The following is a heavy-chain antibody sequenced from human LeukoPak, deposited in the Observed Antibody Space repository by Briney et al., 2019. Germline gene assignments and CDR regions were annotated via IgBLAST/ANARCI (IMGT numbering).Heavy chain of an antibody. CDR2: ISSNGGNT. J-gene: IGHJ4*02. Sequence: PGGSLRLSCAASGFTFSSYAMHWVRQAPGKGLEYVSAISSNGGNTYYANSVKGRFTISRDNSKDTLYLQMGSLRAEDMAVYYYARNAMARGNHFDYWGQGTLVAVSS. CDR1: GFTFSSYA. V-gene: IGHV3-64*01. CDR3: ARNAMARGNHFDY. D-gene: IGHD3-10*01.